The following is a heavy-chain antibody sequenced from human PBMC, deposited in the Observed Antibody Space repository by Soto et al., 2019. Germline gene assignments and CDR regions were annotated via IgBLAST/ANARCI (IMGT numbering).Heavy chain of an antibody. D-gene: IGHD2-2*01. Sequence: DVQLVEFGGGLVQHGGSLRLSCEGSAFTFSSYEMNWVRQAPGKGLEWVSYINSGGSTTYYADSVKGRFTISRDNAKNSLYLQMNSLRVEDSAIYYCAIIPHRGFDLWGQGTMVIVSS. V-gene: IGHV3-48*03. J-gene: IGHJ3*01. CDR1: AFTFSSYE. CDR2: INSGGSTT. CDR3: AIIPHRGFDL.